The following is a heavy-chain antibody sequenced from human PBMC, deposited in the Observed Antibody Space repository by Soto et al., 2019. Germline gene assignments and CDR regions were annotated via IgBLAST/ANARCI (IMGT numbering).Heavy chain of an antibody. CDR2: VDYSGRA. J-gene: IGHJ6*02. V-gene: IGHV4-59*01. Sequence: SETLSLTCGVSGGSLSNYYWSWIRQSPGKGLEWIGYVDYSGRAHYTPSLKSRVTMSVDTSKNQFSLKVRSVTAADTAVYYCARDRDILVVPVDKWRYFNYYGLDVWGQGTTVTVSS. D-gene: IGHD2-15*01. CDR1: GGSLSNYY. CDR3: ARDRDILVVPVDKWRYFNYYGLDV.